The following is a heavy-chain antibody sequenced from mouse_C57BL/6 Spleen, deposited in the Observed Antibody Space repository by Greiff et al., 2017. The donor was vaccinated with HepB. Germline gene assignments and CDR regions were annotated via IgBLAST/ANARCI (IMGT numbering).Heavy chain of an antibody. CDR1: GFTFSDAW. CDR3: TRAAQATGDY. D-gene: IGHD3-2*02. Sequence: EVQLVESGGGLVQPGGSMKLSCAASGFTFSDAWMDWVRQSPEKGLEWVAEIRNKANNHATYYAESVKGRFTISRDDSKSSVYLQLNSLRAEDTGIYYCTRAAQATGDYWGQGTTLTVSS. V-gene: IGHV6-6*01. CDR2: IRNKANNHAT. J-gene: IGHJ2*01.